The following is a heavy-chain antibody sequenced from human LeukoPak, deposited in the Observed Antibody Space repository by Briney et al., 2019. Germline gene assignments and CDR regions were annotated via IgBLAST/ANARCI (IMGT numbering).Heavy chain of an antibody. CDR3: ARLHPTRWFDP. Sequence: SETLSLTCNVSGGSISNYYWSWIRQPAGKGLEYIGRVYASGSTNHNPSLKSRVTMSVDSSKNQFSLTLRSVTAADTAIYYCARLHPTRWFDPWGPGTLVTVSS. J-gene: IGHJ5*02. V-gene: IGHV4-4*07. CDR2: VYASGST. CDR1: GGSISNYY. D-gene: IGHD1-1*01.